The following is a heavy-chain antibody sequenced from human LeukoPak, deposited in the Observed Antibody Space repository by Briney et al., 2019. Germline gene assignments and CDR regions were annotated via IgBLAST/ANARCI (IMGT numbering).Heavy chain of an antibody. CDR3: AEDRGSRRVVDY. D-gene: IGHD1-26*01. CDR2: ISYDGSNK. V-gene: IGHV3-30*18. J-gene: IGHJ4*02. CDR1: GFTFSSYG. Sequence: GGSLRLSCAASGFTFSSYGMHWVRQAPGKGLEWVAVISYDGSNKYYADSVKGRFTISRDNSKNTLYLQMNSLRAEDTAVYYCAEDRGSRRVVDYWGQGTLVTVSS.